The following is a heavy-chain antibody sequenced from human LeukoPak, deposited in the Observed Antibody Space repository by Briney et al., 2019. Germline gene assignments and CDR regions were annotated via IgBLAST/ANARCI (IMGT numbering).Heavy chain of an antibody. CDR1: GFSLTTYG. V-gene: IGHV3-30*02. J-gene: IGHJ5*02. D-gene: IGHD3-16*01. CDR3: AKDRPIEGGFDP. Sequence: GGSLRLSCVVSGFSLTTYGMLWVRQAPRKGLEWVAFIRPNGINTYYEDSVEGRFTISRDNSKGTLYLQMNSLRTEDTAVYYCAKDRPIEGGFDPWGQGSLVTVSS. CDR2: IRPNGINT.